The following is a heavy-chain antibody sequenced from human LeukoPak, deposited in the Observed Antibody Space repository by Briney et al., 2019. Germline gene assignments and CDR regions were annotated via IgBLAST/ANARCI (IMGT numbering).Heavy chain of an antibody. V-gene: IGHV4-39*07. CDR1: GGSISSSSYY. Sequence: PSETLSLTCTVSGGSISSSSYYWGWIRQPPGKGLEWIGSIYYSGSTYYNPSLKSRVTISVDTSKNQFSLKLSSVTAADTAVYYCASSLKWDTAMVPFDYWGQGTLVTVSS. CDR2: IYYSGST. J-gene: IGHJ4*02. CDR3: ASSLKWDTAMVPFDY. D-gene: IGHD5-18*01.